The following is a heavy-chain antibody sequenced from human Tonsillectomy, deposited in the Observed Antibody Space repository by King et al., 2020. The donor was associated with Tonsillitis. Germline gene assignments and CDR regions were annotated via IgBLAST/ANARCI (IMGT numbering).Heavy chain of an antibody. V-gene: IGHV3-23*04. CDR3: AKDWYYDTSGNYYYGMDV. Sequence: VQLVESGGGLVQPGESLRLSCPASGFTFSSYAMSWVRQAPGKGLEWVSAISFSGARTYYADSVKGRFTISRDNSKSTLYLQMNSLRAEDTAVYYCAKDWYYDTSGNYYYGMDVWGPGTTVTVSS. J-gene: IGHJ6*02. CDR1: GFTFSSYA. D-gene: IGHD3-22*01. CDR2: ISFSGART.